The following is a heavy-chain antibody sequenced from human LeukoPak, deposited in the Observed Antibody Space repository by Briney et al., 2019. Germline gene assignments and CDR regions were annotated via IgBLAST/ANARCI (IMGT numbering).Heavy chain of an antibody. CDR2: IYYSGST. CDR1: GGSISSSSYY. V-gene: IGHV4-39*01. J-gene: IGHJ3*02. D-gene: IGHD2/OR15-2a*01. Sequence: PSETLSLTCTVSGGSISSSSYYWGWIRQPPGKGLEWIGSIYYSGSTYYNPSLKSRVTISVDTSKNQFSLKLSSVTAADTAVYYCARRSIPNAFDIWGQGTMVTVSS. CDR3: ARRSIPNAFDI.